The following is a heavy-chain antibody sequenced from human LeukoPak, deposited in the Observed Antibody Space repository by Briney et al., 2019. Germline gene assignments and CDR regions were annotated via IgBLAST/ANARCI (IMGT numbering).Heavy chain of an antibody. V-gene: IGHV4-34*01. CDR2: INHSGST. Sequence: TPSETLSLTCAVYGGSFSGYYWSWIRQPPGKGLEWIGEINHSGSTNYNPSLKSRVTISVDTSKNQFSLKLSSVIAADTAVYYCARPYSSGWSRKVYYFDYWGQGTLVTVSS. CDR3: ARPYSSGWSRKVYYFDY. CDR1: GGSFSGYY. D-gene: IGHD6-19*01. J-gene: IGHJ4*02.